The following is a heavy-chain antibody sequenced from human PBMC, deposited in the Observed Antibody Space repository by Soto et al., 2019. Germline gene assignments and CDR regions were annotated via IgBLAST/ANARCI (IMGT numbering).Heavy chain of an antibody. CDR2: INTDTGST. D-gene: IGHD3-10*01. J-gene: IGHJ6*02. Sequence: QVQLVQSGAEVKEPGASVKVSCKASGYSFTSYYIHWVRQAPGQGLELMGIINTDTGSTSCARKVQGRFTVTRDRSTDIVYMGLSRLTSEDTAIYYWARDTNLALTFHYYGVDLWGQGTTVTVSS. CDR1: GYSFTSYY. V-gene: IGHV1-46*04. CDR3: ARDTNLALTFHYYGVDL.